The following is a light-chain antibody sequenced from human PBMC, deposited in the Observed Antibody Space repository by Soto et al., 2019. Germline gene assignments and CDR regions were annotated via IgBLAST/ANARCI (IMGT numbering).Light chain of an antibody. J-gene: IGLJ1*01. CDR1: SSNIGNNY. V-gene: IGLV1-51*01. Sequence: QSVLTQPPSVSAAPGQKVTISCSGSSSNIGNNYVSWYQQLPGTAPKLLIYDNNKRPSGIPDRFSGSKSGTSATLGITGLQTGDDADYYCGKWDSSLSAGVFGTGTKVTVL. CDR3: GKWDSSLSAGV. CDR2: DNN.